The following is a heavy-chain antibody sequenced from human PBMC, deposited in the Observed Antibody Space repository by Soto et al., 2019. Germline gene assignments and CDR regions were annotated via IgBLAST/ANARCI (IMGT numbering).Heavy chain of an antibody. CDR2: IYYSGST. J-gene: IGHJ4*02. V-gene: IGHV4-39*01. CDR1: GGSISSSSYY. D-gene: IGHD3-22*01. CDR3: ARQDGDSSGPHPPSDY. Sequence: KPSETLSLTCTVSGGSISSSSYYWGWIRQPPGKGLEWIGSIYYSGSTYYNPSLKSRVTISVDTSKNQFSLKLSSVTAADTAVYYCARQDGDSSGPHPPSDYWGQGTLVTVSS.